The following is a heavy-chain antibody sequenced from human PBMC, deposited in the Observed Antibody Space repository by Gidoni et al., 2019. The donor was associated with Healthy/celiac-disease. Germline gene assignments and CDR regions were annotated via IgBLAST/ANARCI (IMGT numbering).Heavy chain of an antibody. D-gene: IGHD2-15*01. Sequence: QVQLQESGPGLVKPSETLSLTCTVSGGSISSYYWSWIRQPPGKGLEWIGYIYYSGSTNYNPSLKSRVTISVDTSKNQFSLKLSSVTAADTAVYYCAAHGYCSGGSCHDYWGQGTLVTVSS. CDR1: GGSISSYY. CDR2: IYYSGST. V-gene: IGHV4-59*01. CDR3: AAHGYCSGGSCHDY. J-gene: IGHJ4*02.